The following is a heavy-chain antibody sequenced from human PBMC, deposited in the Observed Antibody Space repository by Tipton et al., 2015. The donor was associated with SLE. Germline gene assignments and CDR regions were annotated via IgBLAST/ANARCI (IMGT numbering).Heavy chain of an antibody. Sequence: TLSLTCTVSGGSISSFYWSWIRQPPGKGLEWVGYVYYTGDANYNPSLKSRVAISIDTSKKQLSLRLSSVTAADTAVYYCARAQGYFEWFILDYWGQGTLATVSS. CDR3: ARAQGYFEWFILDY. CDR1: GGSISSFY. CDR2: VYYTGDA. J-gene: IGHJ4*02. D-gene: IGHD3-9*01. V-gene: IGHV4-59*01.